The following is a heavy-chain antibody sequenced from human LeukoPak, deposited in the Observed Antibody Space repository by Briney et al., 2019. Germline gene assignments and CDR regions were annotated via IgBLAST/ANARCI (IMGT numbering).Heavy chain of an antibody. J-gene: IGHJ6*02. CDR2: INPSSGGT. CDR3: AREGADYDILTGLLGVYGMDV. D-gene: IGHD3-9*01. Sequence: ASVKVSCKASGYTFTGYYMHWVRQAPGQGLEWMGWINPSSGGTNYAQKFQGRVTMTRDTSISTAYMELSRLRSDDTAVYYCAREGADYDILTGLLGVYGMDVWGQGTTVTVSS. V-gene: IGHV1-2*02. CDR1: GYTFTGYY.